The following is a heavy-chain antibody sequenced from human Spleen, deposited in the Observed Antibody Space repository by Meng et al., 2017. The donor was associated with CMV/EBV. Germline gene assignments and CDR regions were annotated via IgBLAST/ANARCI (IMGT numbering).Heavy chain of an antibody. CDR1: GGSISSSSYY. J-gene: IGHJ4*02. Sequence: SETLSLTCTVSGGSISSSSYYWGWIRQPPGKGLEWIGSIYYSGSTYYNPSLKSRVTISVDTSKNQFSLKLGSVTAADTAVYYCARGGGYFYGYFDNWGQGTLVTVSS. CDR3: ARGGGYFYGYFDN. CDR2: IYYSGST. V-gene: IGHV4-39*07. D-gene: IGHD2-21*01.